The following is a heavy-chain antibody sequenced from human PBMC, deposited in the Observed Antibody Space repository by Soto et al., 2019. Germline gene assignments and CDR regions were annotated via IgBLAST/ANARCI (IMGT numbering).Heavy chain of an antibody. D-gene: IGHD1-26*01. CDR3: ARARSYYPYYYGMDV. V-gene: IGHV4-59*01. Sequence: QVQLQESGPGLVKPSETLSLTCTVSGGSISSYYWSWIRQPPGKGLEWIGYIYYSGSTNYNPSLKSRVTISVDTSKNQCSLKLSSVTAADTAVYYCARARSYYPYYYGMDVWGQGTTVTVSS. CDR2: IYYSGST. J-gene: IGHJ6*02. CDR1: GGSISSYY.